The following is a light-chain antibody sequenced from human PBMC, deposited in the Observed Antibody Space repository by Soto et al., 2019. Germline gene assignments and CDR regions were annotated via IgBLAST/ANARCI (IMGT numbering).Light chain of an antibody. CDR3: SSYTSSSTVV. V-gene: IGLV2-14*01. CDR1: SSDVGGYNY. CDR2: DVS. J-gene: IGLJ2*01. Sequence: QSALTQPASVSGSPGQSITISCTGTSSDVGGYNYVSWYQQHPGKAPKLMIYDVSNRPSGVSSRFSGSKSGNTASLTISGLQAADEADYYCSSYTSSSTVVFGGGTQLTVL.